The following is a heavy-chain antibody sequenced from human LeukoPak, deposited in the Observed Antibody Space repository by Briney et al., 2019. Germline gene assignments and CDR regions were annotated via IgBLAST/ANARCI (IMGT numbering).Heavy chain of an antibody. V-gene: IGHV3-30*03. Sequence: GGSLRLSCTASGFTFSSAWMHWVRQAPGKGLEWVAVISYDGSNEYFVDSVKGRFTISRDNSRNILFLQMNSLRPEDTAVYYCARDLGVGAYLLFDYISSGLDSWGQGTLVTVSS. CDR2: ISYDGSNE. CDR1: GFTFSSAW. CDR3: ARDLGVGAYLLFDYISSGLDS. D-gene: IGHD6-6*01. J-gene: IGHJ4*02.